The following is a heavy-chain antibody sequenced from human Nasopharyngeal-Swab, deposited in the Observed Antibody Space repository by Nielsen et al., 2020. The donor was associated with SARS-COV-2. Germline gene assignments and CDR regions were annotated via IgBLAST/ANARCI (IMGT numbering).Heavy chain of an antibody. J-gene: IGHJ4*02. CDR1: GCSFNMYT. CDR3: VRDTPAMFAY. V-gene: IGHV3-21*01. CDR2: ISSTGDYI. Sequence: GESLKISCAASGCSFNMYTMNWVRQAPGKGLEWVSGISSTGDYIHYAASVEGRFTISRDNAKTSLYLQMNSLRAEDSAVYYCVRDTPAMFAYWGQGTLVTVSS.